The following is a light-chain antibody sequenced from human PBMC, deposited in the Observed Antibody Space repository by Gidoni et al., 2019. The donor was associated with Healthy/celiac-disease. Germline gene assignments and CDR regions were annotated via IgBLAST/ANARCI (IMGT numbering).Light chain of an antibody. CDR3: SSYTSSSTKG. Sequence: QSALTQPASVSGSPGQSITISCTGTSSDVGGYNYVSWYQQHPVKAPKLLIYEVSNRPSGVSNRFSGSKSGNTASLTISGLQAEDEADYYCSSYTSSSTKGFGTGTKVTVL. V-gene: IGLV2-14*01. J-gene: IGLJ1*01. CDR2: EVS. CDR1: SSDVGGYNY.